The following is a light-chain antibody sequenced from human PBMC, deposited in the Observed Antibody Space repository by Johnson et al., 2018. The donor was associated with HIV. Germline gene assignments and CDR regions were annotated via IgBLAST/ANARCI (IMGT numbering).Light chain of an antibody. J-gene: IGLJ1*01. CDR2: END. CDR1: SSNIGNHY. Sequence: QSVLTQPPSVSAAPGQKVTISCSGSSSNIGNHYVSWYQHLPGTAPKLLIYENDKRPSGIPDRFSGSKSGTSATLGIRGLQTGDEADYYCGTWDTSLSAGVFGTGTKVTVL. V-gene: IGLV1-51*02. CDR3: GTWDTSLSAGV.